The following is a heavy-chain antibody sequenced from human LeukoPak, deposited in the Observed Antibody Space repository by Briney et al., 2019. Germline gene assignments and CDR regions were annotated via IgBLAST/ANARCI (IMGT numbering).Heavy chain of an antibody. CDR2: INADNGNT. V-gene: IGHV1-3*03. Sequence: ASVKVSCKAYGYTFTNYVMHWVRQAPGQRLEWMGWINADNGNTKYSQEFQGRVTITRDTSASTAYVELSSLRSEDMAVYYCARDLGYGGYAFGYWGQGTLVTVSS. D-gene: IGHD5-12*01. CDR1: GYTFTNYV. CDR3: ARDLGYGGYAFGY. J-gene: IGHJ4*02.